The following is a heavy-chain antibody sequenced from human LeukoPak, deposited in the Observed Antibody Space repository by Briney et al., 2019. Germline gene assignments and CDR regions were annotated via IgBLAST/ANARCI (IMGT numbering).Heavy chain of an antibody. D-gene: IGHD6-19*01. CDR1: GYTFTSYG. V-gene: IGHV1-18*01. CDR2: ISAYNGNT. CDR3: ARESSGWYFDY. J-gene: IGHJ4*02. Sequence: ASVKVFCKASGYTFTSYGIRWVRQAPGQGLEWMGWISAYNGNTNYAQKLQRRVTMTTDTSTSTAYMELRSLRSDDTAVYYCARESSGWYFDYWGQGTLVTVSS.